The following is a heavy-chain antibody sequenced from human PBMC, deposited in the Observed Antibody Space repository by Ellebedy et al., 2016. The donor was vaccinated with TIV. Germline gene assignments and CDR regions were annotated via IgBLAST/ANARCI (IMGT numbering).Heavy chain of an antibody. Sequence: ASVKVSXKASGYTFTGYYMHWVRQAPGQGLEWMGWINPNSGGTNYAQKFQGRVTMTRDTSISTAYMELSRLRSDDTAVYYCARDRSPLRHCGGDCYSLRYWGQGTLVTVSS. D-gene: IGHD2-21*02. CDR3: ARDRSPLRHCGGDCYSLRY. CDR2: INPNSGGT. J-gene: IGHJ4*02. V-gene: IGHV1-2*02. CDR1: GYTFTGYY.